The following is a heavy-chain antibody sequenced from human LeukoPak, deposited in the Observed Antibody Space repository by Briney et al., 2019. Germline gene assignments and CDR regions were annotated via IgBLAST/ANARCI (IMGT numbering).Heavy chain of an antibody. J-gene: IGHJ4*02. CDR1: GYTFTEYY. CDR3: ARAPPPHIKWDY. D-gene: IGHD2-21*01. CDR2: INPNNSGT. Sequence: ASVKDSFKASGYTFTEYYMHWVRQAPGQGREGMGWINPNNSGTNYAQKRQSRVTMTRDTSISTAYMELSRLRSDDTAVYYCARAPPPHIKWDYWGQGTLVTVSS. V-gene: IGHV1-2*02.